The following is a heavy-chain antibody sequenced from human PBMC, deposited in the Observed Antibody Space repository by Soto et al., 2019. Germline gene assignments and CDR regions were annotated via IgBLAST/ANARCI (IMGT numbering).Heavy chain of an antibody. CDR2: ISYDGSNK. Sequence: GGSLRLSCAASGFTFSSYAMHWVRQAPGKGLEWVAVISYDGSNKYYADSVKGRFTISRDNSKNTLYLQMNSLRAEDTAVYYCAREGIAVAVRSAFDIWGQGTMVTVSS. D-gene: IGHD6-19*01. V-gene: IGHV3-30-3*01. CDR3: AREGIAVAVRSAFDI. J-gene: IGHJ3*02. CDR1: GFTFSSYA.